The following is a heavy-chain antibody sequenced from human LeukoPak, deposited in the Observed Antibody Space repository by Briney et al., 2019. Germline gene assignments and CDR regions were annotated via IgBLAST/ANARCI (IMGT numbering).Heavy chain of an antibody. D-gene: IGHD2/OR15-2a*01. CDR2: INPSGGST. CDR1: GYTFTSYY. V-gene: IGHV1-46*01. J-gene: IGHJ6*02. Sequence: ASVKVSCKASGYTFTSYYMHWVRQAPGQGLEWMGIINPSGGSTSYAQKFQGRVTMTRDTSTSTVCMELSSLRSEDTAVYYCARAFRKDNYYYYGMDVWGQGTTVTVSS. CDR3: ARAFRKDNYYYYGMDV.